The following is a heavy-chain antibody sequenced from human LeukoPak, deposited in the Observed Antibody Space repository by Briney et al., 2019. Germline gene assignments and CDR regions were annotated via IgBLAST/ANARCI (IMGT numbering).Heavy chain of an antibody. D-gene: IGHD3-3*01. CDR3: AKDDYNFWSGYYGSGPFDY. CDR1: GFTFSSYA. J-gene: IGHJ4*02. V-gene: IGHV3-23*01. CDR2: ISCSGGST. Sequence: GGSLRLSCAASGFTFSSYAMSWVRQAPGKGLEWVSAISCSGGSTYYADSVKGRFTISRDNSKNTLYLQMNSLRAEDTAVYYCAKDDYNFWSGYYGSGPFDYWGQGTLVTVSS.